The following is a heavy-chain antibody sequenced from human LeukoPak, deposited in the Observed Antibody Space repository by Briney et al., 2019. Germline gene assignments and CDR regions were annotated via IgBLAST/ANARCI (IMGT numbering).Heavy chain of an antibody. CDR2: ISWDGGST. J-gene: IGHJ4*02. CDR1: GFTFDDYA. D-gene: IGHD5-12*01. V-gene: IGHV3-43D*03. CDR3: AKDPGMVATSGLDY. Sequence: GGSLRLSCAASGFTFDDYAMHWVRHAPGKGLEWVSLISWDGGSTYYADSVKGRFTISRDNSKNSLYLQMNSLRAEDTALYYCAKDPGMVATSGLDYWGQGTLVTVSS.